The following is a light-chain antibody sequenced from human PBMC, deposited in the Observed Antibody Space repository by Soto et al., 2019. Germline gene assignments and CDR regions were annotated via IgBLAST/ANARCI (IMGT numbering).Light chain of an antibody. CDR3: AAWDDSLNGVV. J-gene: IGLJ2*01. V-gene: IGLV1-44*01. CDR2: SNN. Sequence: QSVLTQPTSASGTPGQRVTISCSGSSSNIGSNTVNWYQHLPGTAPKLLIYSNNQRPSGVPDRFSGSKSGTSASLSISGLQSEDEADYYCAAWDDSLNGVVFGGGTKLTVL. CDR1: SSNIGSNT.